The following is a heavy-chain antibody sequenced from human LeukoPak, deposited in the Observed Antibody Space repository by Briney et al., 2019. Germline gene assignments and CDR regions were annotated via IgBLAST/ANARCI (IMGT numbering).Heavy chain of an antibody. CDR3: ARDGGHVRFGESIAFHY. CDR2: ISGSGGST. Sequence: GGTLRLSCAASGFTFSSYGMSWVRQAPGKGLEWVSAISGSGGSTYYADSVKGRFTISRDNSKNTLYLQMNSLRAEDTAVYYCARDGGHVRFGESIAFHYWGQGTLVTVSS. CDR1: GFTFSSYG. D-gene: IGHD3-10*01. J-gene: IGHJ4*02. V-gene: IGHV3-23*01.